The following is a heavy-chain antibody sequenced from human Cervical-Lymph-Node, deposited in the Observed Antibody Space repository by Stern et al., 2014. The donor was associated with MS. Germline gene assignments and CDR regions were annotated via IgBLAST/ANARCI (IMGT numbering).Heavy chain of an antibody. D-gene: IGHD2-2*01. V-gene: IGHV2-5*02. CDR1: GFSLSTSGVG. Sequence: ITLKESGPTLVKPTQTLTLTCNFSGFSLSTSGVGLGWIRQPPGKALEWLAFIYWDDSKRYSPSLKNRLTITKDTSKNQVVLTMNNMDPVDTATFYCATHAPGVVPAALDYWGQGTLVTVS. CDR2: IYWDDSK. CDR3: ATHAPGVVPAALDY. J-gene: IGHJ4*02.